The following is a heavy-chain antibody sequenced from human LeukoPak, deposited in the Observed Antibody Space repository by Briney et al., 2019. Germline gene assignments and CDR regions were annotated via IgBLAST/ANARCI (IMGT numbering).Heavy chain of an antibody. CDR2: IYYTGST. CDR3: ARSQNYYGSGDY. J-gene: IGHJ4*01. CDR1: GDSVSNGNYY. D-gene: IGHD3-10*01. Sequence: SETLSLTCIVSGDSVSNGNYYWSWLRQPPGKALEWIGYIYYTGSTYYNPSLEGRVTISVDTSRNHFSVKLNSVTAADTAVYYCARSQNYYGSGDYWSHGTLVTVSS. V-gene: IGHV4-61*03.